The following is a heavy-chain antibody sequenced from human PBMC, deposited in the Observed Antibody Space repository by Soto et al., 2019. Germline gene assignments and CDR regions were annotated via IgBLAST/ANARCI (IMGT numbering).Heavy chain of an antibody. Sequence: SETLSLTCAVSGGSISSSNWWSWVRQPPGKGLEWIGEIYHSGSTDYNPSLKSRVTISVDKSKNQFSLKLSSVTAADTAVYYCARTPDSYDSSGYYYYYGMDVWGQGTTVTVSS. J-gene: IGHJ6*02. CDR1: GGSISSSNW. CDR3: ARTPDSYDSSGYYYYYGMDV. V-gene: IGHV4-4*02. D-gene: IGHD3-22*01. CDR2: IYHSGST.